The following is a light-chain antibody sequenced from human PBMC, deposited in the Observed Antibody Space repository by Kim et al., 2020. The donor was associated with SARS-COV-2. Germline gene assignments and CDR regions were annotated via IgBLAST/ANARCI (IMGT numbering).Light chain of an antibody. CDR2: LNSDGSH. J-gene: IGLJ2*01. V-gene: IGLV4-69*01. CDR3: QTWGTGIVV. CDR1: GGHSTYA. Sequence: APVKLTCTLSGGHSTYAIAWHQQQPEKGPRYLMKLNSDGSHSKGDGIPDRFSGSSSGAERYLTISSLQSEDEADYYCQTWGTGIVVFGGGTQLTVL.